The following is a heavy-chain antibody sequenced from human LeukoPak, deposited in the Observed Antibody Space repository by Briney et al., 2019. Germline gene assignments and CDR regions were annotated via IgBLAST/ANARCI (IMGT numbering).Heavy chain of an antibody. CDR3: ARLLWFGEFDNAFDI. CDR1: GGSISSYY. CDR2: IYYSGST. Sequence: SETLSLTCTVSGGSISSYYWSWIRQPPGKGLEWIGYIYYSGSTNYNPSLKSRVTISVDTSKNQFSLKLSSVTAADTAVYYCARLLWFGEFDNAFDIWGQGTMVTVSS. V-gene: IGHV4-59*01. D-gene: IGHD3-10*01. J-gene: IGHJ3*02.